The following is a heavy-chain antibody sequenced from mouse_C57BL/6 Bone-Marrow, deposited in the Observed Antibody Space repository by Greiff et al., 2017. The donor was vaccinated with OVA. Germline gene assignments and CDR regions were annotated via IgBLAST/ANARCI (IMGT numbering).Heavy chain of an antibody. CDR3: ARGYSNYDGFPH. CDR2: IHPNSGST. V-gene: IGHV1-64*01. CDR1: GYTFTSYW. J-gene: IGHJ2*01. D-gene: IGHD2-5*01. Sequence: QVQLQQPGAELVKPGASVKLSCKASGYTFTSYWMHWVKQRPGQGLEWIGMIHPNSGSTNYNEKFKSKATLTVDKSSSTAYMQLSSLTSEDSAVYYSARGYSNYDGFPHWGQGTTLTVSS.